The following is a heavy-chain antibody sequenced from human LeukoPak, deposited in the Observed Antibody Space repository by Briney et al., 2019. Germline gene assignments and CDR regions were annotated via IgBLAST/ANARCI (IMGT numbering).Heavy chain of an antibody. CDR3: ARHMFITYYYDSSGPDFDY. CDR2: IYYSGST. Sequence: SETLSLTCTVSGGSISSYYWSWIRQPPGKGLEWIGYIYYSGSTNYNPSLKSRVTISVDTSKNQFSLKLSSVTAADTAVYYCARHMFITYYYDSSGPDFDYWGQGTLVTVSS. D-gene: IGHD3-22*01. J-gene: IGHJ4*02. V-gene: IGHV4-59*08. CDR1: GGSISSYY.